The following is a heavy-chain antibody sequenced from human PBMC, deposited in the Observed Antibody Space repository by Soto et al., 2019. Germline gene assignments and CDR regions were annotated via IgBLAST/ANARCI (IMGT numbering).Heavy chain of an antibody. J-gene: IGHJ6*03. CDR3: ARDSITTDCSSTSCYYYYYYMDV. D-gene: IGHD2-2*01. CDR2: MNPKSGNT. CDR1: GYTFTSYG. Sequence: ASVKVSCKASGYTFTSYGINWVRQATGQGLEWMGWMNPKSGNTGYAQKVQGRGTLTRNTSISTAYMEPSSLRSEETAVYYCARDSITTDCSSTSCYYYYYYMDVWGKGTTVTVSS. V-gene: IGHV1-8*01.